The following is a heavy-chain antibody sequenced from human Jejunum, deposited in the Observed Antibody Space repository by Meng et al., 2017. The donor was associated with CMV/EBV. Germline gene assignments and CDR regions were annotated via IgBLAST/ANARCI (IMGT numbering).Heavy chain of an antibody. J-gene: IGHJ4*02. V-gene: IGHV1-18*01. Sequence: QVQRVQSGAEVKKPVASVKVSCKASGYTFSTYGISWVRQTHGQGLEWMGWISTYNGDTNYAQNLQGRVTMTTDTSTNTVYMELRSLRSDDTAVYYYGRGSYFDYWGQGNLVTVSS. CDR2: ISTYNGDT. CDR3: GRGSYFDY. D-gene: IGHD3-10*01. CDR1: GYTFSTYG.